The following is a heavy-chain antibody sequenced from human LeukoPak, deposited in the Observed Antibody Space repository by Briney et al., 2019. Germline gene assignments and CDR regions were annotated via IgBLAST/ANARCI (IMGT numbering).Heavy chain of an antibody. J-gene: IGHJ4*02. CDR2: IYYSGST. CDR3: ARAVVAATFDY. Sequence: KPSETLSLTCTVSGGSISSYYWSWIRQPPGKGLEWIGYIYYSGSTNYNPSLKSRVTISVDTSKNQFSLKLSSVTAADTAVYYCARAVVAATFDYWGQGTLVTVSS. CDR1: GGSISSYY. V-gene: IGHV4-59*01. D-gene: IGHD2-15*01.